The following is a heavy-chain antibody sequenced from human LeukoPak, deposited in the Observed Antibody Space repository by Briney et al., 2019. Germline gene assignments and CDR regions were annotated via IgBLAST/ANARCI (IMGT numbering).Heavy chain of an antibody. V-gene: IGHV4-59*08. J-gene: IGHJ4*02. CDR2: IYYSGST. CDR1: GGSISGYY. Sequence: SETLSLTCTVSGGSISGYYWSWIRQPQGKRLEWIGYIYYSGSTSYNPSLKSRVTISVDTSKNQFSLKLSSVTAADTAVYYCARHHTDYFDYWGQGTLVTVSS. CDR3: ARHHTDYFDY.